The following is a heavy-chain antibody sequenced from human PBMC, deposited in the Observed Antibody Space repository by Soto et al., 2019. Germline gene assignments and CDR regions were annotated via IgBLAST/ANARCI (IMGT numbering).Heavy chain of an antibody. Sequence: GGSLRLSCAASGFTFSSYAMSWVRQAPGKGLEWVSAISGSGGSTYYADSVKGRFTISKDNSKNTLYLQMNSLRAGDTAVYYWAKDEEYCSGGSSPTKHWGQGTLVTVSS. D-gene: IGHD2-15*01. J-gene: IGHJ4*02. CDR3: AKDEEYCSGGSSPTKH. CDR2: ISGSGGST. CDR1: GFTFSSYA. V-gene: IGHV3-23*01.